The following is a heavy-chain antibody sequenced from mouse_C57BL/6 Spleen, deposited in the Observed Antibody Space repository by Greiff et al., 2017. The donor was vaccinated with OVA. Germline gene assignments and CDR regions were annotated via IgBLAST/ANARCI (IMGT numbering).Heavy chain of an antibody. J-gene: IGHJ1*03. Sequence: QVQLQQPGAELVRPGTSVKLSCKASGYTFTSYWMHWVKQRPGQGLEWIGVIDPSDSYTNYNQKFKGKATLTVDTSSSTAYMQLSSLTSEDSAVYYCARRRSPHWYFDVWGTGTTVTVSS. CDR3: ARRRSPHWYFDV. CDR1: GYTFTSYW. CDR2: IDPSDSYT. V-gene: IGHV1-59*01.